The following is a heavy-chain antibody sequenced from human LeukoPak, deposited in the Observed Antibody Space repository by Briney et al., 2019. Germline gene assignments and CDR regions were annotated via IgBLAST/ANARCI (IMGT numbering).Heavy chain of an antibody. J-gene: IGHJ4*02. Sequence: ASVKVSCTASGYTFTGYYMHWVRQAPGQGLEWMGWINPNSGGTNYAQKFQGRVTMTRDTSISTAYMELSRLRSDDTAVYYCAREDCSSTSCYLVSGYFDYWGQGTLVTVSS. D-gene: IGHD2-2*01. CDR3: AREDCSSTSCYLVSGYFDY. V-gene: IGHV1-2*02. CDR1: GYTFTGYY. CDR2: INPNSGGT.